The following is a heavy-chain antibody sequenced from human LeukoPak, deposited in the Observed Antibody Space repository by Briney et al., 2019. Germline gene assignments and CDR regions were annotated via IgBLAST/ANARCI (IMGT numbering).Heavy chain of an antibody. CDR2: IWYDGSNK. J-gene: IGHJ5*02. Sequence: GGSLRLSCAASGFTFSSHSMNWVRQAPGKGLEWVAVIWYDGSNKYYADSVKGRFTISRDNSKNTLYLQMNSLRAEDTAVYYCARDARGFGSYNWFDPWGQGTLVTVSS. CDR1: GFTFSSHS. V-gene: IGHV3-33*08. D-gene: IGHD3-16*01. CDR3: ARDARGFGSYNWFDP.